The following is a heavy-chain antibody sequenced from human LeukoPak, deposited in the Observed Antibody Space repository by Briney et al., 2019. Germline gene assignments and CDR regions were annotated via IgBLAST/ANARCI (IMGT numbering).Heavy chain of an antibody. CDR1: GFTFSSFE. V-gene: IGHV3-48*03. J-gene: IGHJ4*02. CDR2: IDSSGSSI. CDR3: ARWIYGSGSKRYFDS. D-gene: IGHD3-10*01. Sequence: GGSLRLSCAASGFTFSSFEMNWVRQAPGKGLEWVSYIDSSGSSIYFADSVKGRFTISRVNGKNSLYLQMNSLRVEDTAVYYCARWIYGSGSKRYFDSWGQGTLVTVSS.